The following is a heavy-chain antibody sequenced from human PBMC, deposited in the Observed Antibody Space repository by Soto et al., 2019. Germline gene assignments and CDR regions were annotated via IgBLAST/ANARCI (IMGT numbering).Heavy chain of an antibody. D-gene: IGHD6-19*01. Sequence: QVQLQQWGAGLLRPSETLSLTCGVSGGSFSGFFWTWIRQPPGKGLEWIGEINHSGSTNYNPALKSRVTLSMDMSENQFSLSRTSVTAADTAVYYCVRGQWLPRGEYWGQGTLVTVSS. J-gene: IGHJ4*02. CDR3: VRGQWLPRGEY. V-gene: IGHV4-34*01. CDR1: GGSFSGFF. CDR2: INHSGST.